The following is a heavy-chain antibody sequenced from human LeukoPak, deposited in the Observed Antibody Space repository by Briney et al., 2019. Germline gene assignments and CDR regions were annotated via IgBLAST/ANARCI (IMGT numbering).Heavy chain of an antibody. Sequence: PGGSLRLSCAASGFTFSSYGMHWVRQAPGKGLEWVAVIWYDGSNKYYADSVKGRFTISRDNSKNTLYLQMNSLRAEDTAVYYCAKDHFYGSGRHGMDVWGQGTTVTVSS. CDR1: GFTFSSYG. CDR3: AKDHFYGSGRHGMDV. CDR2: IWYDGSNK. J-gene: IGHJ6*02. V-gene: IGHV3-30*02. D-gene: IGHD3-10*01.